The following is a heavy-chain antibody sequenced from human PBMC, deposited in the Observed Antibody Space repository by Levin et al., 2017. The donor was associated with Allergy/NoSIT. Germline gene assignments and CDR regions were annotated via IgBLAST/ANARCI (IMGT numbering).Heavy chain of an antibody. CDR2: ISWNSGSI. J-gene: IGHJ6*02. Sequence: PGGSLRLSCAASGFTFDDYAMHWVRQAPGKGLEWVSGISWNSGSIGYADSVKGRFTISRDNAKNSLYLQMNSLRAEDTALYYCAKDFVTSYCSGGSCYPIGYGMDVWGQGTTVTVSS. V-gene: IGHV3-9*01. CDR1: GFTFDDYA. D-gene: IGHD2-15*01. CDR3: AKDFVTSYCSGGSCYPIGYGMDV.